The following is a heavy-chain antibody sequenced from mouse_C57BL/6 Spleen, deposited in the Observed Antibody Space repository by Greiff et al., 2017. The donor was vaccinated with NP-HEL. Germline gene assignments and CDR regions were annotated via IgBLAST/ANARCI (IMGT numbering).Heavy chain of an antibody. CDR2: IYPGSGST. CDR3: ARGEEANWDDYYAMDY. CDR1: GYTFTSYW. Sequence: QVQLQQPGAELVKPGASVKMSCKASGYTFTSYWITWVKQRPGQGLEWIGDIYPGSGSTNYNEKFKSKATLTVDTSSSTAYMQLSSLTSEDSAVYYCARGEEANWDDYYAMDYWGQGTSVTVPS. V-gene: IGHV1-55*01. D-gene: IGHD4-1*01. J-gene: IGHJ4*01.